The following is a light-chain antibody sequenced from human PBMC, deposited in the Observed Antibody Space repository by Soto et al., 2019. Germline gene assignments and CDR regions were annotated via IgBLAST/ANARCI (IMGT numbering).Light chain of an antibody. V-gene: IGKV1-9*01. J-gene: IGKJ5*01. CDR2: AAS. Sequence: VQLTPSPSFLSPSIGESVTITCRASQVISTSLAWYQVKPGKAPKLLIYAASTLESGVPSRFSATVSGTEFSLTITSLQPEDFATYYCQQLFDSPITFGQGTRLDIK. CDR1: QVISTS. CDR3: QQLFDSPIT.